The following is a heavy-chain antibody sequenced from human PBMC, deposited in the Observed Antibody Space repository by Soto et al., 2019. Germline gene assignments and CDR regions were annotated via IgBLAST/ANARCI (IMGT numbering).Heavy chain of an antibody. Sequence: DVQLVESGGGLVQPGGSLRLSCAASGFIFSSHNMNWVRQAPGKGLEWVSSITGSSSYIFYADSVKGRFTISRDNAKNTVYLQMTSLRAEDTGVYYCARLVASETGYGMDVWGQGTTVTVSS. D-gene: IGHD3-9*01. J-gene: IGHJ6*02. V-gene: IGHV3-21*06. CDR1: GFIFSSHN. CDR2: ITGSSSYI. CDR3: ARLVASETGYGMDV.